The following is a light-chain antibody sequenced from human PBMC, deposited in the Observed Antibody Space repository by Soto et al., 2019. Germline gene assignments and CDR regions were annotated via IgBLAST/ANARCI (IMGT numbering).Light chain of an antibody. V-gene: IGLV2-14*03. CDR3: SSYTSSNTYV. CDR2: NVS. CDR1: SSDVGGYNS. J-gene: IGLJ1*01. Sequence: QSVLTQPASVSGSPGQSIAISCTGTSSDVGGYNSVSWYQQHPGKAPKLMIYNVSNRPSGVSDRFSGSKSGNTASLTISGLQAEDEADFYCSSYTSSNTYVFGTGTKVPV.